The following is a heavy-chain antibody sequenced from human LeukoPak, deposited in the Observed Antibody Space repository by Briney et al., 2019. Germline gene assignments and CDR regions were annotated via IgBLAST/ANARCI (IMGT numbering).Heavy chain of an antibody. Sequence: PGRSLRLSCAASGFTFSSYAMHWVRQAPGKGLEWVAVISYDGSNKYYADSVKGRFTISRDNSKNTLYLQMNSLRAEDTAVYYCAKGDRGSFHYWGQGTLVTVSS. CDR2: ISYDGSNK. V-gene: IGHV3-30-3*01. J-gene: IGHJ4*02. D-gene: IGHD1-14*01. CDR3: AKGDRGSFHY. CDR1: GFTFSSYA.